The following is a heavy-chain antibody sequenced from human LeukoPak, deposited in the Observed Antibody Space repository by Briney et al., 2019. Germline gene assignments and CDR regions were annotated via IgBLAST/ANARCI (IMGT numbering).Heavy chain of an antibody. V-gene: IGHV3-48*03. CDR1: GFTFSSYE. D-gene: IGHD3-10*01. CDR3: AREDYYGSGSYDLSWFDP. Sequence: GGSLRLSCAASGFTFSSYEMNWVRQAPGKGLEWVSYISSSGSTIYYADSVKGRFTISRDNAKNSLYLQMNSLRAEDTAVYYCAREDYYGSGSYDLSWFDPWGQGTLVTVSS. J-gene: IGHJ5*02. CDR2: ISSSGSTI.